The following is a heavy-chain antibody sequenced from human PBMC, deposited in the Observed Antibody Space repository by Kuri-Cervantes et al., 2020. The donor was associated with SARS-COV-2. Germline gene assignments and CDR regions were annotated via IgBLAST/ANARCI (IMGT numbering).Heavy chain of an antibody. V-gene: IGHV3-30*18. CDR3: AKEEKVLRFLEWLGGMDV. J-gene: IGHJ6*02. D-gene: IGHD3-3*01. CDR2: ISYDGSNK. CDR1: RFTFNDYV. Sequence: GGSLRLSCAASRFTFNDYVMSWVRQSPGKGLEWVAVISYDGSNKYYADSVKGRFTISRDNSKNTLYLQMNSLRAEDTAVYYCAKEEKVLRFLEWLGGMDVWGQGTTVTVSS.